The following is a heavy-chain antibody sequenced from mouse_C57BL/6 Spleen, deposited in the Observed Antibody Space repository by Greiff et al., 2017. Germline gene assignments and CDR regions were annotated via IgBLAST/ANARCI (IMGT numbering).Heavy chain of an antibody. J-gene: IGHJ4*01. Sequence: EVHLVESGGGLVKPGGSLKLSCAASGFTFSDYGMHWVRQAPEKGLEWVAYISSGSSTIYYADTVKGRFTISRDNAKNTLFLQMTSLRSEDTAMYYCARTDDYAMDYWGQGTSVTVSS. CDR3: ARTDDYAMDY. CDR2: ISSGSSTI. V-gene: IGHV5-17*01. CDR1: GFTFSDYG.